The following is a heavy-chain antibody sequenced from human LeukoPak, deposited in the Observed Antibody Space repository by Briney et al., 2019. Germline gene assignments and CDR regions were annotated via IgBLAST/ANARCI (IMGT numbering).Heavy chain of an antibody. J-gene: IGHJ3*02. CDR1: GESMSGFY. D-gene: IGHD1-26*01. V-gene: IGHV4-59*08. CDR3: ARHQWVPAFDI. Sequence: SETLSLTCTVSGESMSGFYWSWIRQPPGKGLEWIGYMHYTGSTNYNPSLKSRVTISIDTSKNQFSLKLSSVTASDTAVYYCARHQWVPAFDIWGQGTMVTVSS. CDR2: MHYTGST.